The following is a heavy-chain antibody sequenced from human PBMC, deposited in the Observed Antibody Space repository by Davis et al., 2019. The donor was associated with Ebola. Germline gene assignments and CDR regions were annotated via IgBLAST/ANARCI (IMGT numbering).Heavy chain of an antibody. J-gene: IGHJ4*02. D-gene: IGHD2-21*02. CDR1: GGTFRSYP. CDR3: ARVAGTAIRAYYFDY. V-gene: IGHV1-69*04. CDR2: IIPILGIA. Sequence: SVKVSCKASGGTFRSYPITWVRQAPGQGLEWMGSIIPILGIADYAQKFQGRVTITADKSTSTASMELSSLRSEDTAVYYCARVAGTAIRAYYFDYWGQGTLVTVSS.